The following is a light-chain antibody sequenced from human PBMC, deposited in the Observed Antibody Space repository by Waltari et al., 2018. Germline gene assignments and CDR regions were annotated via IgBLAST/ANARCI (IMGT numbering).Light chain of an antibody. V-gene: IGLV2-23*02. CDR2: AVS. J-gene: IGLJ2*01. CDR1: SSDVGNYKR. Sequence: QSALTQPASVSGSPGQSITISCTGTSSDVGNYKRVSWYQQHPGKAPKLMIYAVSKRPPGVSDRSSGSKSDDMASLTIPGLQPEDEAEYFCSSYAGSSKGVFGGGTKVTVL. CDR3: SSYAGSSKGV.